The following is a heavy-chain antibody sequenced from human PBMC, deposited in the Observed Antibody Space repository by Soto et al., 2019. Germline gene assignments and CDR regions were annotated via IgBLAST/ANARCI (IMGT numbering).Heavy chain of an antibody. Sequence: SETLSITCTFSDGSISIGGYSWSWIRQDPGKGLEWIGYTDHSGSSYYNPSLKSRLTISVDTSKNLFSLKLRSVTAADTAVYYCARDRMRGYDPYFDYWGQGTMVTVSS. J-gene: IGHJ4*02. V-gene: IGHV4-31*03. D-gene: IGHD3-3*01. CDR1: DGSISIGGYS. CDR2: TDHSGSS. CDR3: ARDRMRGYDPYFDY.